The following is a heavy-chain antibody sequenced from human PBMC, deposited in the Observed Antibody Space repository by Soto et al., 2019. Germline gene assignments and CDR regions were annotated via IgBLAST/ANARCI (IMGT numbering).Heavy chain of an antibody. CDR2: INEDSSYI. CDR3: VRDFGWYFRSGYMDV. J-gene: IGHJ6*03. CDR1: GFSFISYS. D-gene: IGHD3-3*01. V-gene: IGHV3-21*02. Sequence: EVQLVESGGGLVKPGGSLRLSCAASGFSFISYSMNWFLQSPGKGLEWVSSINEDSSYIYYAHSLRGRFTISRDNAKDSLYLQMNSLRAEDTAVYYCVRDFGWYFRSGYMDVWGDGATVTVSS.